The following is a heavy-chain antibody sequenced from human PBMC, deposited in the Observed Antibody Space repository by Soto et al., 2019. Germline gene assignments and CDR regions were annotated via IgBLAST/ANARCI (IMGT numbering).Heavy chain of an antibody. D-gene: IGHD1-7*01. CDR1: GDSISSYF. J-gene: IGHJ4*02. Sequence: PSETLSLTCTISGDSISSYFWSWIRQSPGKGLEWIGYIHYSGTTSYNPSLKSRVTISVDTSENQFSLKLTSVTAADTAVYYCARDTGNYYLDYWGQGTLVTVSS. CDR3: ARDTGNYYLDY. V-gene: IGHV4-59*01. CDR2: IHYSGTT.